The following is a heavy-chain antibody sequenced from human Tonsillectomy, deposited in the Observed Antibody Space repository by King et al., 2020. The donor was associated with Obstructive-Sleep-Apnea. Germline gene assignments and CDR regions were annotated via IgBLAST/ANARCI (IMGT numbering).Heavy chain of an antibody. Sequence: QVQLQESGPGLVKPSGTLSLTCTVSGGSINSYYWNWIRQPPGKGLEWIAYIYYSGSTNYNPSLKSRVTISVDTSKNQFSLKLSSVTAADTAVYYCARAGGSVDTPMAYGSFDYWGQGTLVTVSS. CDR2: IYYSGST. V-gene: IGHV4-59*08. CDR3: ARAGGSVDTPMAYGSFDY. D-gene: IGHD5-18*01. CDR1: GGSINSYY. J-gene: IGHJ4*02.